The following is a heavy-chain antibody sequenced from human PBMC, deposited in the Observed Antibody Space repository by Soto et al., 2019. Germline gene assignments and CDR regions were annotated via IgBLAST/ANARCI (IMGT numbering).Heavy chain of an antibody. D-gene: IGHD6-19*01. CDR1: GFTFTSCA. J-gene: IGHJ3*02. Sequence: ASVKVSCKASGFTFTSCAMQWVRQARGQRLEWIGWIVVGSGNTNYAQKFQERVTITRDMSTSTAYMELSSLRSEDTAVYYCAADGQWLYHDAFDIWGQGTMVTVSS. CDR3: AADGQWLYHDAFDI. V-gene: IGHV1-58*02. CDR2: IVVGSGNT.